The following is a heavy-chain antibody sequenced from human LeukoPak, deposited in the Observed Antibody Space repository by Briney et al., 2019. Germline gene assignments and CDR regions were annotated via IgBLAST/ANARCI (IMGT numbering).Heavy chain of an antibody. V-gene: IGHV3-9*01. J-gene: IGHJ5*02. CDR2: INWNSDSI. CDR3: ARVLRIEYSGYDLGDNWFDP. D-gene: IGHD5-12*01. Sequence: PGGSLRLSCAVSGFTFDDYAMHWVRQVPGKGLEWVSGINWNSDSIGYVDSVKGRFTISRDNAKNSLYLQMNSLRAEDTAVYYCARVLRIEYSGYDLGDNWFDPWGQGTLVTVSS. CDR1: GFTFDDYA.